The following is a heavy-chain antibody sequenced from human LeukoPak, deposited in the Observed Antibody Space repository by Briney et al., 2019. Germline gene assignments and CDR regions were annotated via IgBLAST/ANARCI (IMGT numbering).Heavy chain of an antibody. CDR1: GFTFSDYY. J-gene: IGHJ4*02. D-gene: IGHD2-15*01. CDR2: ISGSGGST. Sequence: PGGSLRLSCAASGFTFSDYYMSWVRQAPGKGLEWVSAISGSGGSTYYADSVKGRFTISRDNSKNTLYLQMNSLRAEDTAVYYCAKDSPTTDIVVVVAAPYWGQGTLVTVSS. V-gene: IGHV3-23*01. CDR3: AKDSPTTDIVVVVAAPY.